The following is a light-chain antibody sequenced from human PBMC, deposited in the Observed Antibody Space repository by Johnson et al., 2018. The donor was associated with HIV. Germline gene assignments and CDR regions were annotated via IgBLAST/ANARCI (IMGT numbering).Light chain of an antibody. CDR2: DNN. CDR1: SSNIGNNY. V-gene: IGLV1-51*01. Sequence: QSVLTQPPSVSAAPGQKVTISCSGSSSNIGNNYVSWYQQLPGTAPKLLIYDNNKRPSGIPDRFSGPKSGTSATLGITGLQTGDEADYYCGTWDSSLYVFVFGSGTKVTVL. CDR3: GTWDSSLYVFV. J-gene: IGLJ1*01.